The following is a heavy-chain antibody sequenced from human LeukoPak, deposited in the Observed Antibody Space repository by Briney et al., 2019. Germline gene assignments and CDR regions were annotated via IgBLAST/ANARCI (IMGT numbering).Heavy chain of an antibody. CDR3: AKGFYCSSSTCLDY. V-gene: IGHV3-7*03. CDR1: GFTFSSYW. D-gene: IGHD2-2*01. Sequence: PGGSLRLSCAASGFTFSSYWMSWVRQAPGKGLEWVANIKQDGSEKYYVDSVKGRFTISRDNSKNTLYLQMNSLRAEDTAVYYCAKGFYCSSSTCLDYWGQGTLVTVSS. J-gene: IGHJ4*02. CDR2: IKQDGSEK.